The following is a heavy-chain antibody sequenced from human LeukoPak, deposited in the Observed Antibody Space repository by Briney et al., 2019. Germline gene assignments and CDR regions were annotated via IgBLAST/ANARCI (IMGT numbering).Heavy chain of an antibody. Sequence: GASVKVSCKASGYTFTSYDINWVRQATGQGLEWMGGIIPIFGTANYAQKFQGRVTITADESTSTAYMELSSLRSEDTAVYYCAREEGYWGQGTLVTVSS. CDR1: GYTFTSYD. V-gene: IGHV1-69*13. CDR2: IIPIFGTA. CDR3: AREEGY. J-gene: IGHJ4*02.